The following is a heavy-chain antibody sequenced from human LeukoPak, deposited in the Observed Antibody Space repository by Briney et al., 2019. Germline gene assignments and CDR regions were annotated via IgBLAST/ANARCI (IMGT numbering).Heavy chain of an antibody. CDR2: IYYSGST. V-gene: IGHV4-59*01. CDR1: GGSISSYY. Sequence: SETLSLTCTVSGGSISSYYWSWIRQPPGKGLEWIGYIYYSGSTNYNPSLKSRVTISVDTSKNQFSLKLSSVTAADTAVYYRARDSLYSSGWFDYWGQGTLVTVSS. D-gene: IGHD6-19*01. CDR3: ARDSLYSSGWFDY. J-gene: IGHJ4*02.